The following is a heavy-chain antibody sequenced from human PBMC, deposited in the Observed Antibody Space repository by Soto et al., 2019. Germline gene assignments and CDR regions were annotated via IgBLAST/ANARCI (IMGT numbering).Heavy chain of an antibody. V-gene: IGHV3-9*01. D-gene: IGHD6-13*01. CDR2: ISWNSGSI. CDR1: GFTFDDYA. CDR3: AKGSSSTPEDFQH. Sequence: EVQLVESGGGLVQPGRSLRLSCAASGFTFDDYAMHWVRQAPGKGLEWVSGISWNSGSIGYADSVKGRFTISRDNAKNSLYLQMNRLRAEDTALYYCAKGSSSTPEDFQHWGQGTLVTVSS. J-gene: IGHJ1*01.